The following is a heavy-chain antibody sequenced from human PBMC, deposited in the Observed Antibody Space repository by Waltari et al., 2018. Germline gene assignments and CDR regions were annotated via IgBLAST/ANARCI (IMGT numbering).Heavy chain of an antibody. CDR2: IYYSGRT. Sequence: QLQLQESGPGLVKPSETLSLTCTVSGGSISSSSYYWGWIRQPPGKGLGWIGSIYYSGRTYYNPSLKSRVTISVDTSKNQFSLKLSSVTAADTAVYYCARHLFGGWYYFDYWGQGTLVTVSS. J-gene: IGHJ4*02. V-gene: IGHV4-39*01. D-gene: IGHD6-19*01. CDR1: GGSISSSSYY. CDR3: ARHLFGGWYYFDY.